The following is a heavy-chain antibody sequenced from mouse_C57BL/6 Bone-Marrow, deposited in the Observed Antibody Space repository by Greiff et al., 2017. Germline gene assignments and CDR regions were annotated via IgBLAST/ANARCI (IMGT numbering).Heavy chain of an antibody. CDR3: ARGGTTVVATHYYYAMDY. CDR1: GYTFTSYG. D-gene: IGHD1-1*01. J-gene: IGHJ4*01. CDR2: IYPRSGNT. V-gene: IGHV1-81*01. Sequence: QVHVKQSGAELARPGASVKLSCKASGYTFTSYGISWVKQRTGQGLEWIGEIYPRSGNTYYNEKFKGKATLTADKSSSTAYMELRSLTSEDSAVYFCARGGTTVVATHYYYAMDYWGQGTSVTVSS.